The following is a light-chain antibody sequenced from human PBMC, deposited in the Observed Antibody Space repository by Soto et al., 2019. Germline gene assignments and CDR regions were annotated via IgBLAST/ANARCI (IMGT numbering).Light chain of an antibody. CDR2: EVS. V-gene: IGLV2-14*01. Sequence: QSALTQPASVSGSPGQSITISCTGTSSDVGGYNYVSWSQQHPGKAPQLMIYEVSNRPSGVSNRFSGYKSGNTASLTISGLQAEDEADYYCSSYTSSNTYVFGTGTKVTV. CDR1: SSDVGGYNY. J-gene: IGLJ1*01. CDR3: SSYTSSNTYV.